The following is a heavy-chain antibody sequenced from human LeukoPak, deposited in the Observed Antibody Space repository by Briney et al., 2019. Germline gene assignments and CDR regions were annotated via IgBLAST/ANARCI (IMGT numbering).Heavy chain of an antibody. V-gene: IGHV4-61*01. CDR1: GGSVSSGSYY. D-gene: IGHD6-13*01. CDR3: ARATPIAPDY. Sequence: SETLALTCTVSGGSVSSGSYYWSWIRQPPGKGLEWIGYIYYSGSTNYNPSLKSRVTISVDTSKNQFSLKLSSVTAADTAVYFCARATPIAPDYWGQGTLVTVSS. CDR2: IYYSGST. J-gene: IGHJ4*02.